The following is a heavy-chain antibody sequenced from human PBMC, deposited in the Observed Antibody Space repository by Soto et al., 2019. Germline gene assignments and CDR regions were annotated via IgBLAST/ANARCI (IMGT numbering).Heavy chain of an antibody. J-gene: IGHJ4*02. V-gene: IGHV3-30*03. CDR1: GFPFSNYG. CDR2: ISFDGSSP. Sequence: PGGSLRLSCTASGFPFSNYGMHWVRQAPGKGLEWVSVISFDGSSPSYADSVKGRFSISRDNAKNSLYLQMNSLRAEDTAVYYCARDYYASGSHDHWGQGTLVTVSS. D-gene: IGHD3-10*01. CDR3: ARDYYASGSHDH.